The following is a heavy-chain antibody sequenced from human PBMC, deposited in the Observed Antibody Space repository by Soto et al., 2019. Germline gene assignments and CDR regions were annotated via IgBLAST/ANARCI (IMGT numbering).Heavy chain of an antibody. J-gene: IGHJ6*03. Sequence: EVQLVESGGGLVQPGRSLRLSCAASGFTFDDYAMHWVLQAPGKGLEWVSGISWNSGSIGYADSVKGRFTISRDNAKNSLYLQMNSLRSEDTALYYCAKDFGLRTNYYYYYMDVWGKGTTVTVSS. V-gene: IGHV3-9*01. CDR1: GFTFDDYA. CDR3: AKDFGLRTNYYYYYMDV. CDR2: ISWNSGSI. D-gene: IGHD3-16*01.